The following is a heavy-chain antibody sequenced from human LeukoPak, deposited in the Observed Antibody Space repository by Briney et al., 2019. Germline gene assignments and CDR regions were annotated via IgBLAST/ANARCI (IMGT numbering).Heavy chain of an antibody. CDR2: IWYDGSNK. CDR3: ASDPGYYYDSSGYYSTTNYYYGMDV. Sequence: GGSLRLSCAASGFTFSSYGMHWVRQAPGKGVEWVAVIWYDGSNKYYADSAKGRFTISRDNSKNTLYLQMNSLRAEDTAVYYCASDPGYYYDSSGYYSTTNYYYGMDVWGQGTTVTVSS. CDR1: GFTFSSYG. J-gene: IGHJ6*02. D-gene: IGHD3-22*01. V-gene: IGHV3-33*01.